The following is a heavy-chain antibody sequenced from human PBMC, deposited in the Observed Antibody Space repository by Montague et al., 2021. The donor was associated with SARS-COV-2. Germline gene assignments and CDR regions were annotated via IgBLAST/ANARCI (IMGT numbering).Heavy chain of an antibody. J-gene: IGHJ6*02. V-gene: IGHV4-4*02. CDR3: ARVRAVPAAMRIFSLGRSYYGMDV. CDR1: GDSISTDNW. Sequence: SETLSLTCVVSGDSISTDNWWTWVRLPPGKGLEWVGEIYHTGSTKYKPSLKSRVSMSVDKSWNQFSLKLSSVTAAGTAVYYCARVRAVPAAMRIFSLGRSYYGMDVWGQGTTVTVSS. CDR2: IYHTGST. D-gene: IGHD2-2*01.